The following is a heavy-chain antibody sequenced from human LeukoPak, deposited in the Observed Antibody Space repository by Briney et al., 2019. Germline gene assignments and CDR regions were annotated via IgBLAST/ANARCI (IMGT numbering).Heavy chain of an antibody. D-gene: IGHD2-2*01. V-gene: IGHV3-21*01. J-gene: IGHJ3*02. CDR2: IGSRSTSI. CDR1: GFTFTSHS. CDR3: ARETRESFDI. Sequence: GGSLRLSCAASGFTFTSHSMNWVRQAPGKGLEWVSSIGSRSTSIYYADSVKGRFTISRDNAKNSLYLQMNSLRAEDTAVYYCARETRESFDIWGQETMDTVSS.